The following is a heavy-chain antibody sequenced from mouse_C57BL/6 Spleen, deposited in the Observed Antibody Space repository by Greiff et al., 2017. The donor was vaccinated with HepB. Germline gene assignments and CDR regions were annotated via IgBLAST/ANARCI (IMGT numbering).Heavy chain of an antibody. J-gene: IGHJ1*03. V-gene: IGHV1-80*01. CDR2: IYPGDGDT. Sequence: QVQLQQSGAELVKPGASVKISCKASGYAFSSYWMNWVKQRPGKGLEWIGQIYPGDGDTNYNGKFKGKATLTADKSSSTAYMQLSSLTSEDSAVYFCARNHYSNYGYFDVWGTGTTVTVSS. CDR3: ARNHYSNYGYFDV. CDR1: GYAFSSYW. D-gene: IGHD2-5*01.